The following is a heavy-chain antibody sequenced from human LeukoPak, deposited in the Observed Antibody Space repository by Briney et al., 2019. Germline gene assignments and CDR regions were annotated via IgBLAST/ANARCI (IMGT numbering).Heavy chain of an antibody. Sequence: GGSLRLSCAASGFTFDCCGTHWVRQAPGKGLEWVAFIRNVGNDKYYADSVKGRFFISRDNSKNTLSLQMNSLRVEDTAVYYCARLMVRGVIIKSYYFDYWGQGTLVTVSS. CDR3: ARLMVRGVIIKSYYFDY. D-gene: IGHD3-10*01. V-gene: IGHV3-30*02. CDR1: GFTFDCCG. J-gene: IGHJ4*02. CDR2: IRNVGNDK.